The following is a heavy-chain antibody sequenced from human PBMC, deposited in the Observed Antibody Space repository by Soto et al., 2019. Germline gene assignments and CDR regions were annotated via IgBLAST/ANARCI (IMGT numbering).Heavy chain of an antibody. Sequence: EVQMVESGGGLVQPGGSLRLSCAASGFTLSNYWMHWVRQAPGKGLVWLSRINKDGTYATYADSVKGRFTISRDNAKNTAYLQMDSLTAEDTAVYYCGTASTETDWGQGTLVTVSS. CDR2: INKDGTYA. D-gene: IGHD6-6*01. CDR1: GFTLSNYW. CDR3: GTASTETD. J-gene: IGHJ4*02. V-gene: IGHV3-74*01.